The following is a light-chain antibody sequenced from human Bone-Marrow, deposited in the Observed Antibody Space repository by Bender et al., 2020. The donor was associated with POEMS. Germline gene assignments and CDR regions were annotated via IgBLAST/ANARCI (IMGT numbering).Light chain of an antibody. V-gene: IGLV1-44*01. J-gene: IGLJ2*01. Sequence: QSVLTQPPSTSGAPGQRVTLSCSGGNSNVGSSFVTWYQHLPGVAPKVLIYRNDQRPSGVPDRFSGSKSGNTASLTVSGLQAEDEADYFCSSYAGGDNLGIFGGGTKLTVL. CDR2: RND. CDR3: SSYAGGDNLGI. CDR1: NSNVGSSF.